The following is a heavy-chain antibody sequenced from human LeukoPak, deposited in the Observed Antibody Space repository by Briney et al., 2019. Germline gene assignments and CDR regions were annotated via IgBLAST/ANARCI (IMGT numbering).Heavy chain of an antibody. CDR3: ARGSIAAGGTYFDY. J-gene: IGHJ4*02. V-gene: IGHV4-38-2*02. CDR1: GYSISSGYY. D-gene: IGHD6-13*01. CDR2: IYHTGST. Sequence: SETLSPTCTVSGYSISSGYYWGWIRQPPGKGLEWIGNIYHTGSTYYNPSLKSRVTISVDTSKNQFSVKLSSVTAADTAVYYCARGSIAAGGTYFDYWGQGTLVTVSS.